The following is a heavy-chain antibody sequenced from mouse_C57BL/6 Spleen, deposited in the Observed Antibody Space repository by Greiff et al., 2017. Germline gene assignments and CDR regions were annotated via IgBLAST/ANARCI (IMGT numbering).Heavy chain of an antibody. CDR3: ARTLFCFGPYFYV. V-gene: IGHV1-22*01. J-gene: IGHJ1*03. Sequence: VQLQQSGPELVKPGASVKMSCKASGYTFTDYNMHWVKQSHGKSLEWIGYINPNNGGTSYNQKFKGKATFTVNKSSSTAYMELLSLTSEDSAVYDCARTLFCFGPYFYVWGTGATVTVSS. D-gene: IGHD6-1*01. CDR1: GYTFTDYN. CDR2: INPNNGGT.